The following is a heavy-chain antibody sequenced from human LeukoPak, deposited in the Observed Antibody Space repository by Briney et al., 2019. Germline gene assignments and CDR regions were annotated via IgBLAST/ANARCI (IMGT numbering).Heavy chain of an antibody. V-gene: IGHV3-30*18. CDR2: ISYDGSNK. D-gene: IGHD2-15*01. Sequence: PGGSLRLSCAASGFTFSSYGMHWVRQAPGKGLEWVAVISYDGSNKYYADSVKGRFTISRDNSKYTLYVQMNSLRAEDTAVYYCAKDIVVVVAATQPDYYYGMDVWGQGTTVTVSS. CDR1: GFTFSSYG. J-gene: IGHJ6*02. CDR3: AKDIVVVVAATQPDYYYGMDV.